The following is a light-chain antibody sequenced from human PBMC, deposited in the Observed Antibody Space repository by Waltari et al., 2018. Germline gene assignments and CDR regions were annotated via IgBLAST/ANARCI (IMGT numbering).Light chain of an antibody. V-gene: IGKV1-NL1*01. CDR1: QGISNS. J-gene: IGKJ4*01. Sequence: DIQMTQSPSSLSASVGDRGTITCRASQGISNSLAWYQQKPGKAPKLLLYASSRLESGVPSRFSGSGSGTDYSLTISSLQPEDFATYYCQQYFSTLTLTFGGGTKVEIK. CDR2: ASS. CDR3: QQYFSTLTLT.